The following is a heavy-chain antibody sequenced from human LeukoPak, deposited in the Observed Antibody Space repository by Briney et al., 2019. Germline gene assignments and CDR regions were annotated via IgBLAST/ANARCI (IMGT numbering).Heavy chain of an antibody. J-gene: IGHJ4*02. V-gene: IGHV3-23*01. CDR1: GFTFSSHA. Sequence: GGSLRLSCAASGFTFSSHAMSWVRQAPGKGLEWVSAISDSGGSTYYADSVRGRFTISRDNSKNTLYLQMNSLRAEDTAVYYCAKNRSGLELDYWGQGTLVTVSS. CDR2: ISDSGGST. CDR3: AKNRSGLELDY. D-gene: IGHD3-10*01.